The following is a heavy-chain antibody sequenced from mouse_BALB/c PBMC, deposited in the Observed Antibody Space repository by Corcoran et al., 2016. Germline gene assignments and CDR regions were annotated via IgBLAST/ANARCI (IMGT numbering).Heavy chain of an antibody. CDR3: ASRDYDYWYFDV. CDR1: GYSFAGYY. Sequence: LVKTGASVTLSCKASGYSFAGYYMHWVKQRQGKSRGWIGYIGCYNGATSYNQKFNGKSTFTVDTSSSTAYMQFNSLTSEDSAVDYCASRDYDYWYFDVWGAGTTVTVSS. J-gene: IGHJ1*01. CDR2: IGCYNGAT. D-gene: IGHD2-4*01. V-gene: IGHV1S34*01.